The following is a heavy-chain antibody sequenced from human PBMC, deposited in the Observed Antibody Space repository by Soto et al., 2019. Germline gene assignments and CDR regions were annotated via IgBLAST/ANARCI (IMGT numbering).Heavy chain of an antibody. J-gene: IGHJ4*02. Sequence: XSLRPSCAASGXTFSSFRINWVRQAQGRGLELVSSISSSSIYIYYADSVEGRFTISRDNANNSLYLQMNSLRADHTAFYYCARDPTLIAAAGFFDYWGQGPLDTVS. CDR1: GXTFSSFR. CDR2: ISSSSIYI. CDR3: ARDPTLIAAAGFFDY. D-gene: IGHD6-13*01. V-gene: IGHV3-21*01.